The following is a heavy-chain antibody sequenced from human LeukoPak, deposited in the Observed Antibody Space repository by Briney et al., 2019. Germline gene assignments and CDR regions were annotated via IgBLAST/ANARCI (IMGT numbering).Heavy chain of an antibody. CDR2: IYYSGST. J-gene: IGHJ6*03. CDR1: GGSISSYY. Sequence: SETLSLTCTVSGGSISSYYWSWIRQPPGKGLEWIGYIYYSGSTNYNPSLKSRVTISVDTSKNQFSLKLSSVTAADTAVYYCARDLSYCGGDCFYYYYYYYMDVWGKGTTVTVSS. CDR3: ARDLSYCGGDCFYYYYYYYMDV. V-gene: IGHV4-59*12. D-gene: IGHD2-21*02.